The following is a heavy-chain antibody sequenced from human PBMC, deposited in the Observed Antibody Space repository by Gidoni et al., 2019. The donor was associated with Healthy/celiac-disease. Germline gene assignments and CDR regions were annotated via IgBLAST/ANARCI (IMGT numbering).Heavy chain of an antibody. CDR2: IYHSGST. V-gene: IGHV4-38-2*02. Sequence: QVQLQESGPGLVKPSETLSLTCTVSGYSISSGYYWGWIRQPPGKGLEWIGSIYHSGSTYYNPSLKNRVTISVDTSKNQLSLKLSSVTAADTAVYYCARDVAGAASSNWFDPWGQGTLVTVSS. D-gene: IGHD5-18*01. CDR3: ARDVAGAASSNWFDP. CDR1: GYSISSGYY. J-gene: IGHJ5*02.